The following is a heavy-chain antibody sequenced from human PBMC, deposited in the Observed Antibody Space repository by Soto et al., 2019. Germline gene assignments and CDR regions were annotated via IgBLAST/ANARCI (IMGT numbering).Heavy chain of an antibody. CDR2: ISAYNGNT. Sequence: SVKVSCKASGYTFTSYGISWVRQAPGQGLEWMGWISAYNGNTNYAQKLQGRVTMTTDTSTSTAYMELRSLRSDDTAVYYCARGYDFWGGYYTDNWFDPWGQGTLVTVSS. V-gene: IGHV1-18*04. CDR3: ARGYDFWGGYYTDNWFDP. CDR1: GYTFTSYG. D-gene: IGHD3-3*01. J-gene: IGHJ5*02.